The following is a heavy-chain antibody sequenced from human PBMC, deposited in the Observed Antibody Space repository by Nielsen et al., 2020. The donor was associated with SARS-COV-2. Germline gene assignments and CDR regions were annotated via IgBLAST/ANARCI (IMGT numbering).Heavy chain of an antibody. J-gene: IGHJ4*02. D-gene: IGHD2-15*01. CDR1: GYTFTSHY. V-gene: IGHV1-46*01. CDR2: INSSGCRK. Sequence: ASVTVSCKTSGYTFTSHYVHWVRQAPGQGLAWMGLINSSGCRKIYAQMFQGRFTVTRETSTSTVYMELSSLRSEDTAVYYCARGGLVVVYSFDYWGQGTLVTVSS. CDR3: ARGGLVVVYSFDY.